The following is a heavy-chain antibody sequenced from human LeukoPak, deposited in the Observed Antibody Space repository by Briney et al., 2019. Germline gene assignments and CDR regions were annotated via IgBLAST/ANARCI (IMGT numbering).Heavy chain of an antibody. J-gene: IGHJ4*02. Sequence: GGSLRLSCAASGFTFSSYAMHWVRQAPGKGLEWVAVIPYDGSNKYYADSVKGRFTISRDNSKNTLYLQMNSLRAEDTAVYYCARDSDFDYWGQGTLVTVSS. CDR2: IPYDGSNK. CDR1: GFTFSSYA. V-gene: IGHV3-30-3*01. CDR3: ARDSDFDY.